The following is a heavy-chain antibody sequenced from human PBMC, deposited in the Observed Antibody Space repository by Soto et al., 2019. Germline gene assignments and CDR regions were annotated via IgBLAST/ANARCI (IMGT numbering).Heavy chain of an antibody. CDR3: AKDSDYYDSSGYYLSYYFDY. CDR2: ISGSGGST. Sequence: EVQLLESGGGLVQPGGSLRLSCAASGFTFSSYAMSWVRQAPGKGLEWVSAISGSGGSTYYADSVKGRFTISRDNSKNTLYLQMNSLRAEVTAVYYCAKDSDYYDSSGYYLSYYFDYWGQGTLVTVSS. D-gene: IGHD3-22*01. CDR1: GFTFSSYA. V-gene: IGHV3-23*01. J-gene: IGHJ4*02.